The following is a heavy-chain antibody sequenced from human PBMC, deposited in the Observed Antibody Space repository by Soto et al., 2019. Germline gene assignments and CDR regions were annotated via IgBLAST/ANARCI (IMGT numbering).Heavy chain of an antibody. J-gene: IGHJ6*02. Sequence: GGSLRLSCAASGFTFSNDDMHWVRQAPGRGLEWVASVSYEGNYKNYADSVKARFTVSRDNSKTTLFLQMDSLRADDTAVYYCAIRNSNYYYYAMDVWGQGTTVTVS. CDR3: AIRNSNYYYYAMDV. CDR1: GFTFSNDD. D-gene: IGHD1-7*01. CDR2: VSYEGNYK. V-gene: IGHV3-30*03.